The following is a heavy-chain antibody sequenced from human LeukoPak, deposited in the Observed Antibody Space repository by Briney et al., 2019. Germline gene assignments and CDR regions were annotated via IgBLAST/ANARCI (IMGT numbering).Heavy chain of an antibody. Sequence: PSETLSLTCTVSGGSISSYYWSWIRQPPGKRLEWIGYISSSGSTNYNPSLKSRVTISVDTSKNQFSLKLSSVTAADTAVYYCARGWYYYDSSGYPPVRVHALDIWGQGTMVTVSS. CDR1: GGSISSYY. CDR3: ARGWYYYDSSGYPPVRVHALDI. J-gene: IGHJ3*02. CDR2: ISSSGST. D-gene: IGHD3-22*01. V-gene: IGHV4-59*12.